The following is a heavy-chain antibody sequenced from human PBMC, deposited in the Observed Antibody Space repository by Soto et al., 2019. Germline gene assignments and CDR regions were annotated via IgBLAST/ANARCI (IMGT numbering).Heavy chain of an antibody. CDR3: ARELGYCSSTSCYAPPYNWFDP. J-gene: IGHJ5*02. D-gene: IGHD2-2*01. Sequence: GGSLRLSCAASGFTFSSYEMNWVRQAPGKGLEWVSYISSSGSTIYYADSVKGRFTISRDNAKNSLYLQMNSLRAEDTAVYYCARELGYCSSTSCYAPPYNWFDPWGQGTLVTAPQ. CDR2: ISSSGSTI. CDR1: GFTFSSYE. V-gene: IGHV3-48*03.